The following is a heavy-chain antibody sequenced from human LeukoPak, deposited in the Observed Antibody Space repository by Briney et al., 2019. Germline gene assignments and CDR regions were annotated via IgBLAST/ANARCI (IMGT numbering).Heavy chain of an antibody. Sequence: QTSETLSLTCTVSGDSNTNSLYYWGWVRQAPGKGLAWVANIRPDGSEKYYVDSVRGRFTISRDNAKNSLYLQMNTLRAEDTAVYYCATIDMVTFNSWGQGTLVTVSS. D-gene: IGHD5-18*01. J-gene: IGHJ4*02. CDR1: GDSNTNSLYY. CDR2: IRPDGSEK. CDR3: ATIDMVTFNS. V-gene: IGHV3-7*01.